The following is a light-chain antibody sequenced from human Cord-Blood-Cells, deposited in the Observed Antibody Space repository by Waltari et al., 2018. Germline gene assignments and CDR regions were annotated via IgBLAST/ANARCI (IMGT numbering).Light chain of an antibody. Sequence: QSVLTQPPSASXTPGXXVTISCSGXXXNLXXNYXXXYQQLPGTAPKLLIYRNNQRPSGVPDRFSGSKSGTSAYLAISGLRSEDEADYYCAAWDDSLSGYVFGTGTKVTVL. CDR2: RNN. CDR3: AAWDDSLSGYV. V-gene: IGLV1-47*01. J-gene: IGLJ1*01. CDR1: XXNLXXNY.